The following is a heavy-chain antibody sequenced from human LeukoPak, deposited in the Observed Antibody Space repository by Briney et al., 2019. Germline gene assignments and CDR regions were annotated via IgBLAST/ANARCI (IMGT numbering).Heavy chain of an antibody. D-gene: IGHD1-26*01. CDR3: AKDWAPSIVGATERIDDAFDI. CDR1: GFSLSSYW. CDR2: IKQDGSEK. V-gene: IGHV3-7*01. Sequence: GGSLRLSCAASGFSLSSYWMSWVRQAPGKGLEWVANIKQDGSEKYYVDSVKGRFTISRDNAKNSLYLQMNSLRAEDTAVYYCAKDWAPSIVGATERIDDAFDIWGQGTMVTVSS. J-gene: IGHJ3*02.